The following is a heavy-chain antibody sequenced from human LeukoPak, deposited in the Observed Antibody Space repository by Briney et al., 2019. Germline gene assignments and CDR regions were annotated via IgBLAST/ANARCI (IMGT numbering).Heavy chain of an antibody. CDR2: ILTSETP. D-gene: IGHD4-17*01. CDR1: GGYIGSYY. V-gene: IGHV4-4*07. Sequence: PSETLSLTCTVPGGYIGSYYWSWIRQPAGKGLEWIGRILTSETPSYNPSLESRVTMSVDTSESQFSLKLTSVTAADTAVYYCAREADYGDYLRSYCYIDVWGTGTTVTVSS. J-gene: IGHJ6*03. CDR3: AREADYGDYLRSYCYIDV.